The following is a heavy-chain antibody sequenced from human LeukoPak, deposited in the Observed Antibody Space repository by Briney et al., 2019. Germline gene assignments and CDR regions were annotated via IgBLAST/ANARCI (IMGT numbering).Heavy chain of an antibody. J-gene: IGHJ4*02. CDR3: ARTSYLYFDY. D-gene: IGHD3-16*02. CDR2: IYYSGST. Sequence: PSETLSLTCTVSGGSNSSSSYYWGWIRQPPGKGLEWIGSIYYSGSTYYNPSLKSRVTISVDTSKNQFSLKLSSVTAADTAVYYCARTSYLYFDYWGQGTLVTVSS. CDR1: GGSNSSSSYY. V-gene: IGHV4-39*01.